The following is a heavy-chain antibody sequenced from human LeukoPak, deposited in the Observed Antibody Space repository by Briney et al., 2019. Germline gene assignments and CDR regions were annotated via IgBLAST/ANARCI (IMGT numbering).Heavy chain of an antibody. CDR3: AAHIGSGSYLVVHPVPGINYFDY. V-gene: IGHV1-24*01. J-gene: IGHJ4*02. CDR2: FDSEDGET. D-gene: IGHD1-26*01. Sequence: ASVKVSCKVSVYTLTELSMHWVRQAPGKGGEWMGGFDSEDGETIYAQKFQGRVTMTEDTSTDTAYMELSSLRSEDTAVYYCAAHIGSGSYLVVHPVPGINYFDYWGQGTLVTVSS. CDR1: VYTLTELS.